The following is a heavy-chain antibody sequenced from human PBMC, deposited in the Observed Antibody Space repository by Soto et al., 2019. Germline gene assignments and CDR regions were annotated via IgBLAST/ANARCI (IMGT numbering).Heavy chain of an antibody. CDR2: IDNHGDGT. Sequence: EVQVVESGGGLVQPGGQLRLSCAASGFTFTNYWMNWVRQVQGEGLVWVSRIDNHGDGTSYADFVKSRFTISRDNAKNTLYLQMNSLRVEDTAIYYCGTVFEKWGQGTMVTVSS. J-gene: IGHJ3*02. V-gene: IGHV3-74*01. CDR1: GFTFTNYW. CDR3: GTVFEK.